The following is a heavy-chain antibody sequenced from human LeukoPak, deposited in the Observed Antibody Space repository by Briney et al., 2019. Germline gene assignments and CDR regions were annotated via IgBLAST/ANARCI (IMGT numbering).Heavy chain of an antibody. Sequence: GGSLRLSCAASGFTFSSYWMHWVRQAPGKGLVWVSRISPDGSTTGHADSVKGRFTTSRDNAKNTLFLQMNSLRAEDTAVYYCARMGHDILVPSGMDVWGQGTTVTVSS. J-gene: IGHJ6*02. CDR2: ISPDGSTT. CDR1: GFTFSSYW. CDR3: ARMGHDILVPSGMDV. V-gene: IGHV3-74*01. D-gene: IGHD1-1*01.